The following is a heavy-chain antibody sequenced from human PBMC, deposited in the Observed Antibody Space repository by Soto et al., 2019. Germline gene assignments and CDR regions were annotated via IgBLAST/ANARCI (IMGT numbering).Heavy chain of an antibody. CDR3: ARSRIVLMVYATRGYFDY. Sequence: LSLTCAVYGGSFSGYYWSWIRQPPGKGLEWIGEINHSGSTNYNPSLKSRVTISVDTSKNQFSLKLSSVTAADTAVYYCARSRIVLMVYATRGYFDYWGQGTLVTVSS. CDR1: GGSFSGYY. D-gene: IGHD2-8*01. J-gene: IGHJ4*02. V-gene: IGHV4-34*01. CDR2: INHSGST.